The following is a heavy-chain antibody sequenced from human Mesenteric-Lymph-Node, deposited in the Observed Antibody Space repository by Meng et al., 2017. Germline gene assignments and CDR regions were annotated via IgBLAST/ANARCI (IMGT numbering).Heavy chain of an antibody. D-gene: IGHD3-10*01. CDR1: GDSITSFY. J-gene: IGHJ3*02. CDR2: FYYSGRT. Sequence: SETLSLTCTVSGDSITSFYWGWIRQPPGKGLEWVGTFYYSGRTYYNPSLKSRVTISVDTSKNQFSLKLSSVTAADTAVYYCARDRGSGDSNAFDIWGQGTMVTVSS. CDR3: ARDRGSGDSNAFDI. V-gene: IGHV4-39*07.